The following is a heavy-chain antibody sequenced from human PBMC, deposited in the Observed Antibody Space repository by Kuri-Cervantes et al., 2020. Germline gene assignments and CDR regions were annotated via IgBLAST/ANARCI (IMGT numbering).Heavy chain of an antibody. D-gene: IGHD4/OR15-4a*01. CDR1: GYTFTSYD. CDR2: MNPNSGNT. Sequence: ASVKVSCKASGYTFTSYDINWVRQATGQGLEWMGWMNPNSGNTGYAQKFQGRVTMTRNTSITTAYLELSSLRSEDTAVYYCARARPPIANWRPRGMGYNWFDPWGQGTLVTVSS. J-gene: IGHJ5*02. V-gene: IGHV1-8*02. CDR3: ARARPPIANWRPRGMGYNWFDP.